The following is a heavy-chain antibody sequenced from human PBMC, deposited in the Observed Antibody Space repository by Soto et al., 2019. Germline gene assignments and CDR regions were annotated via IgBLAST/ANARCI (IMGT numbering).Heavy chain of an antibody. J-gene: IGHJ4*02. CDR2: IYPGDSDT. Sequence: GESLKISCKGSGYSFTSYWIGWVRQMPGKGLEWMGIIYPGDSDTRYSPSFQGQVTISADKSISTAYLQWSSLKASDTAMYYCARADIVLMVYAEYYFDYWGQGTLVTVSS. CDR1: GYSFTSYW. CDR3: ARADIVLMVYAEYYFDY. D-gene: IGHD2-8*01. V-gene: IGHV5-51*01.